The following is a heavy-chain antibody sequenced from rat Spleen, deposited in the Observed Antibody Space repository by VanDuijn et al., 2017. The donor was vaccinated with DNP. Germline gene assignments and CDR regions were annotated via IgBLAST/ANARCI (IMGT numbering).Heavy chain of an antibody. V-gene: IGHV5-58*01. Sequence: EVQLVETGGDLVPPGRSLKLSCVASGFTFSTYWMFWICQAPGKGLEWVATINPDGSNTYYPDSVKGRFTISRINAKSSLYLQMNSLKSEDTASYYIARVCSSSPFDYWGQGVMVTVSA. CDR2: INPDGSNT. D-gene: IGHD1-2*01. J-gene: IGHJ2*01. CDR3: ARVCSSSPFDY. CDR1: GFTFSTYW.